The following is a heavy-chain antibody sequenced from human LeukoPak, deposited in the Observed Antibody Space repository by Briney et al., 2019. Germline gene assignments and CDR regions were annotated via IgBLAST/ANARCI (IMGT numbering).Heavy chain of an antibody. Sequence: SETLSLTCTVSGGSISSYYWSWIRQPPGKGLEWIGYIYYSGSTNYNPSLKSRVTISVDTSKNQFSLKLSSVTAADTAVYYCARAGYNNGCFDYWGQGTLVTVSS. CDR3: ARAGYNNGCFDY. V-gene: IGHV4-59*01. D-gene: IGHD5-24*01. CDR2: IYYSGST. J-gene: IGHJ4*02. CDR1: GGSISSYY.